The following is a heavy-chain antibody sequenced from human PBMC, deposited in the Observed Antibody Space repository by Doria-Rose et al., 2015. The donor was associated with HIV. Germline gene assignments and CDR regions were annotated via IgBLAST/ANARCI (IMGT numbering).Heavy chain of an antibody. Sequence: QVTLKESGPVLVKPTETLTLTCTVSGVSLSSPGMGVSWIRQPPGKALEWLANIFSDDERSYKTSLKSRTTISRGTSKSQVVLTMTDMDPVDTATYYCARIKSSRWYHKYYFDFWGQGTLVIVSA. CDR2: IFSDDER. CDR1: GVSLSSPGMG. D-gene: IGHD6-13*01. V-gene: IGHV2-26*01. J-gene: IGHJ4*02. CDR3: ARIKSSRWYHKYYFDF.